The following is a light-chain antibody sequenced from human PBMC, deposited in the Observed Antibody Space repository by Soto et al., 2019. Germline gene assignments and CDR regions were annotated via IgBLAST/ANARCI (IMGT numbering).Light chain of an antibody. V-gene: IGLV2-14*01. Sequence: ALTQPASVSGSPGQSIAISCTGTSSDVGGYNYVSWYQQHPGKAPKLMVYDVSNRPSGVSNRFSGSKSGNTASLTISGLQAEDEADYYCSSYTSSSTYVFGTGTKVTV. CDR3: SSYTSSSTYV. J-gene: IGLJ1*01. CDR2: DVS. CDR1: SSDVGGYNY.